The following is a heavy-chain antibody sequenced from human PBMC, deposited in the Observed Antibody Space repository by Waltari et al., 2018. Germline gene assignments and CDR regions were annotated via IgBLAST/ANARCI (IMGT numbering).Heavy chain of an antibody. J-gene: IGHJ3*02. CDR3: AREKLRTDAFDI. CDR1: GYSFTSYW. CDR2: IYPGDSDT. Sequence: EVQLVQSGAEVKKPGESLKISCKGSGYSFTSYWIGWVRQMPGKGLEWMGIIYPGDSDTRYSPSFQGQVTISADKSISTAYMELSSLRSEDTAVYYCAREKLRTDAFDIWGQGTMVTVSS. D-gene: IGHD1-1*01. V-gene: IGHV5-51*03.